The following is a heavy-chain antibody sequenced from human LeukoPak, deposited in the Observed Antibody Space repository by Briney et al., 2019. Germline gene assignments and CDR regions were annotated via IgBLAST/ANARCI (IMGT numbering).Heavy chain of an antibody. J-gene: IGHJ4*02. CDR1: GFTFSSYS. D-gene: IGHD4-17*01. CDR3: ARGGTFYGDYDARRAYYFDY. V-gene: IGHV3-30*03. Sequence: GGSLRLSCAASGFTFSSYSMNWVRQAPGKGLEWVAVISYDGSNKYYADSVEGRFTISRDNSKNTLYLQMNSLRAEDTAVYYCARGGTFYGDYDARRAYYFDYWGQGTLVTVSS. CDR2: ISYDGSNK.